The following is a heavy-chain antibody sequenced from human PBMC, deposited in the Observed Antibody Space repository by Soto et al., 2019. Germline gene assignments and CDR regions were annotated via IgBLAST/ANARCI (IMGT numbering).Heavy chain of an antibody. Sequence: EVQLVESGGGLVQPGGALRLSCAASGFIFSNYWMSWVRQAPGKGLEWVANIKEDGSEKYYVDSVKGRFTISSDNAKNSLYLQMNSLRVEDTAVYYCVRVGRLGGYWGQGTLVTVSS. CDR1: GFIFSNYW. D-gene: IGHD3-16*01. CDR2: IKEDGSEK. CDR3: VRVGRLGGY. J-gene: IGHJ4*02. V-gene: IGHV3-7*03.